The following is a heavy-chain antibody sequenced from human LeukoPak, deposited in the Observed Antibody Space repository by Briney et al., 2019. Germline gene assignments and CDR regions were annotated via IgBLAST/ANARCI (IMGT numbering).Heavy chain of an antibody. Sequence: GASVKVSCKASGYTFTSYDINWVRQATGQGLEWRGWMNPNSGNTGYAQKFQGRVTMTRNTSISTAYMELSSLRSEDTAVYYCARGRRPWSGSFNWLDPWGQGTLVTVSS. V-gene: IGHV1-8*01. CDR2: MNPNSGNT. J-gene: IGHJ5*02. D-gene: IGHD1-26*01. CDR3: ARGRRPWSGSFNWLDP. CDR1: GYTFTSYD.